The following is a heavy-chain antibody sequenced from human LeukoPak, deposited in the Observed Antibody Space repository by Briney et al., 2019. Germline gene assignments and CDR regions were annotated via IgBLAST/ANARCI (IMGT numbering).Heavy chain of an antibody. CDR3: ARERSSWYYFDY. D-gene: IGHD6-13*01. Sequence: GRSLRLSCAASGFTFSSYAMHWVRQAPGKGLEGVAVISYDGSTKYYTDSVKGRFTISRDNSKNTLYLQMNSLRAEDTAVYYCARERSSWYYFDYWGQGTLVTVSS. J-gene: IGHJ4*02. CDR1: GFTFSSYA. V-gene: IGHV3-30*10. CDR2: ISYDGSTK.